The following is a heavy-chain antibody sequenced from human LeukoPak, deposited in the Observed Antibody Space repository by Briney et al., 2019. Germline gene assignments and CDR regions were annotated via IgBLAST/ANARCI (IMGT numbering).Heavy chain of an antibody. CDR3: ARQDSSGYYPTFDY. Sequence: GSLRLSCAASGFTFSSYAMSWVRQAPGKGLEWVSSISSSSSYIYYADSVKGRFTISRDNAKNSLYLQMNSLRAEDTAVYYCARQDSSGYYPTFDYWGQGTLVIVSS. CDR2: ISSSSSYI. V-gene: IGHV3-21*01. CDR1: GFTFSSYA. J-gene: IGHJ4*02. D-gene: IGHD3-22*01.